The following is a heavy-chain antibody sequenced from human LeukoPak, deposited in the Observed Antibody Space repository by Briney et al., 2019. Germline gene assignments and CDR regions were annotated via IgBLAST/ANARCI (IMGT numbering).Heavy chain of an antibody. D-gene: IGHD3-10*01. CDR3: ARVLAMVRGVIDY. Sequence: GSLRLSCAASGFTVSSNYMSWVRQAPGKGLEWVSVIYSGGSTYYADSVKGRFTISRDSSKNTLYLQMNSLRAEDTAVYYCARVLAMVRGVIDYWGQGTLVTVSS. J-gene: IGHJ4*02. CDR1: GFTVSSNY. CDR2: IYSGGST. V-gene: IGHV3-66*01.